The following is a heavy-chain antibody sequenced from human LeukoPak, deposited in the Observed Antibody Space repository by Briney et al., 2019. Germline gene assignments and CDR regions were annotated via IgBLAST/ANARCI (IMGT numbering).Heavy chain of an antibody. V-gene: IGHV4-34*01. CDR3: ASYGLLGISEINGFDN. CDR2: INHSGRN. J-gene: IGHJ3*02. D-gene: IGHD2-15*01. Sequence: SETLSLTCAVSGGSLSGYYWSWIRQPPGKGPEWIGEINHSGRNTYNTSFKRRVTLSVDTAKNQFSLKLSSVTAADTAVYYCASYGLLGISEINGFDNWGQGTMVTVSS. CDR1: GGSLSGYY.